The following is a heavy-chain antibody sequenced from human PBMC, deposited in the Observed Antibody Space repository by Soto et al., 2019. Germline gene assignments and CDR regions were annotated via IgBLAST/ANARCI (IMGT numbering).Heavy chain of an antibody. CDR2: ISGSGDGT. D-gene: IGHD2-15*01. V-gene: IGHV3-23*01. CDR1: GFTFNNYA. J-gene: IGHJ4*02. CDR3: AKDPGYCSFGRCSRVDY. Sequence: EVQLLESGGGLIQPGGSLRLSCAASGFTFNNYAMSWVRQAPGKGLEWVSVISGSGDGTYYADSVKGRFTISRDNSKNTLYLHMNSLKVEDTAVYYCAKDPGYCSFGRCSRVDYWGQGTLVTVSS.